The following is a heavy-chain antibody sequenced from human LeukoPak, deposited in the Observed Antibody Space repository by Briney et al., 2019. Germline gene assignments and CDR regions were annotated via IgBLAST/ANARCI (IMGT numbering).Heavy chain of an antibody. Sequence: GGSLRLSCVASGFTFSSYWMSWVRQAPGKGLEWVANIREDGSDKHYVDSVKGRFTISRDNAKKSLYLQMSSLRAEDTAVYYCSRAEDYWGQGILVTVSS. J-gene: IGHJ4*02. CDR3: SRAEDY. V-gene: IGHV3-7*01. CDR1: GFTFSSYW. CDR2: IREDGSDK.